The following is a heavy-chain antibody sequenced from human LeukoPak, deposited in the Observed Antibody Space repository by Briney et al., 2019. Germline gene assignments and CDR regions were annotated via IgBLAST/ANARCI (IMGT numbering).Heavy chain of an antibody. V-gene: IGHV3-23*01. CDR3: AKDYGDYVGWTYYFDY. CDR2: ISGSGGTT. Sequence: GGSLRLSCAASGFTLRSYAMSWVRQAPGKRLEWVSAISGSGGTTYYADSVKGRFTISRDNSKNTLYLQMNSLRAEDTAVYYCAKDYGDYVGWTYYFDYWGQGTLVTVSS. J-gene: IGHJ4*02. D-gene: IGHD4-17*01. CDR1: GFTLRSYA.